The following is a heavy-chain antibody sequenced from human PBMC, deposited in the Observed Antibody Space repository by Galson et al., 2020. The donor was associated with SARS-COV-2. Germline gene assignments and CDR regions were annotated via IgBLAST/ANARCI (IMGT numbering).Heavy chain of an antibody. J-gene: IGHJ4*02. D-gene: IGHD3-22*01. CDR3: ASGDQYDSGGGAFDS. CDR2: ISSDGYNF. Sequence: GESLKISCAASGFTFSSYEMTWFRQAPGKGLEWVSYISSDGYNFYSADSVKGRFTISRDNAKNFLYLQMNSLRAEDTGVYYCASGDQYDSGGGAFDSWGQGTLVTVSS. V-gene: IGHV3-48*03. CDR1: GFTFSSYE.